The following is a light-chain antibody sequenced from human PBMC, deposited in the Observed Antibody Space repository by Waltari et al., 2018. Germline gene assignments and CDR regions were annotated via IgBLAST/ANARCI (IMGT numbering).Light chain of an antibody. CDR1: SRSGSS. Sequence: SSEVTQDPAVSVALGQTVRITCQGGSRSGSSASWFRLKAGQAPVPVIYGKNSRPSGIPDRFSSSNSGNTASLTITGTQAEDEADYYCSSRDGSGNHVVFGGGTRLTVL. V-gene: IGLV3-19*01. CDR3: SSRDGSGNHVV. J-gene: IGLJ2*01. CDR2: GKN.